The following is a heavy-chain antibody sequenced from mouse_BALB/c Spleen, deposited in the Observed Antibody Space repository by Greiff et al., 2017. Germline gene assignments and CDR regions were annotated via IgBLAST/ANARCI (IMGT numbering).Heavy chain of an antibody. CDR3: ARTNGYYNIDN. V-gene: IGHV1S126*01. CDR1: GYSFTSYW. Sequence: QVQLQQSGPQLVRPGASVKISCKASGYSFTSYWMRWVKQRPGQGLEWIGMIDPSDSETRLNQKFKDKATLTVDKSSSTAYMQLSRPTSADSAVYYCARTNGYYNIDNRGERTTLSESS. J-gene: IGHJ2*01. CDR2: IDPSDSET. D-gene: IGHD2-3*01.